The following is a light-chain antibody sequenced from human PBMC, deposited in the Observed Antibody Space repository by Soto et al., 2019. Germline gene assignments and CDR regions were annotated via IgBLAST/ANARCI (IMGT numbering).Light chain of an antibody. CDR1: STNIGNNY. Sequence: QSVLTQPPSVSAAPGQKVTISCSGSSTNIGNNYVSWYQQLPGTAPKLLIYDNNKRPSGIPDRFSGSKSGASATLGITGLQTGDEANYYCGTWDSGLSVWVFGGGTKVTVL. J-gene: IGLJ2*01. CDR3: GTWDSGLSVWV. V-gene: IGLV1-51*01. CDR2: DNN.